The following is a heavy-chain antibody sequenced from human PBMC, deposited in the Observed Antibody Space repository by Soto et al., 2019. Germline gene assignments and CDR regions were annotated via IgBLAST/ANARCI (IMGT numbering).Heavy chain of an antibody. CDR2: IFHSGGT. CDR1: GGSISSYY. V-gene: IGHV4-59*01. CDR3: ARGTRHDLGDAYFDH. D-gene: IGHD4-17*01. Sequence: AXETLSLTCTVSGGSISSYYWSWIRQPPGKGLEWIGYIFHSGGTSYNPSLKSRVTISVDTSKNQFSLKLSSVTAADTAVYYCARGTRHDLGDAYFDHWGQGTLVTVSS. J-gene: IGHJ4*02.